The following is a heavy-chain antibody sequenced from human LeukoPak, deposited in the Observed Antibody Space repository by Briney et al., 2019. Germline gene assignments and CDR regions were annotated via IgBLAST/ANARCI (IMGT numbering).Heavy chain of an antibody. CDR3: ARKVPNDSSGYYYRGQFDP. Sequence: SCAASGFTFSSYAISWVRQAPGQGLEWMGGIIPIFGTANYAQKFQGRVTITADKSTSTAYMELSSLRSEDTAVYYCARKVPNDSSGYYYRGQFDPWGQGTLVTVSS. CDR1: GFTFSSYA. CDR2: IIPIFGTA. D-gene: IGHD3-22*01. V-gene: IGHV1-69*06. J-gene: IGHJ5*02.